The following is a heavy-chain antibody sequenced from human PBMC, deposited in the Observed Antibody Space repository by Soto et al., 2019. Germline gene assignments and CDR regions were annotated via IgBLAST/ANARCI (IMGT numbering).Heavy chain of an antibody. Sequence: GGSLRLSCSASGFTFSSYAMHWVRQAPGKGLEYVSVFSSNGGSTYYADSVKGRFTISRDNSKNTLYLQMNSLRVEDTAVYYCAKRAYGSDFDYWGQGTLVTVPQ. D-gene: IGHD3-10*01. CDR2: FSSNGGST. V-gene: IGHV3-64*04. CDR3: AKRAYGSDFDY. J-gene: IGHJ4*02. CDR1: GFTFSSYA.